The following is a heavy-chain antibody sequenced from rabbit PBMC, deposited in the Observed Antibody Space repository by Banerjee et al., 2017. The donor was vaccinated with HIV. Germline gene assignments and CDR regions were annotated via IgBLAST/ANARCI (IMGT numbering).Heavy chain of an antibody. Sequence: QEQLVESGGGLVQPEGSLTLTCKASGFDFSSNAMCWVRQAPGKGLEWIASIDSAGVSTYYASWAKGRFTISKTSSTPVTLQMTSLTAADTATYFCARGALWGPGTLVTVS. CDR2: IDSAGVST. V-gene: IGHV1S45*01. J-gene: IGHJ4*01. CDR1: GFDFSSNA. CDR3: ARGAL.